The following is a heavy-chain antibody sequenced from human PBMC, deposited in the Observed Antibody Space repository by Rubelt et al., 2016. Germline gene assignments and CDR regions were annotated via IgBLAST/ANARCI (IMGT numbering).Heavy chain of an antibody. Sequence: VASGLTFANYAMSWVRQAPGKGLEWVSGISDGGESTYYADSVKGRFTVSRDNSKNTLYLQMNGLRAEDTAVYYCAKDWPGTSTPGGDYWGQGTLVTVSS. CDR3: AKDWPGTSTPGGDY. V-gene: IGHV3-23*01. J-gene: IGHJ4*02. D-gene: IGHD3/OR15-3a*01. CDR1: GLTFANYA. CDR2: ISDGGEST.